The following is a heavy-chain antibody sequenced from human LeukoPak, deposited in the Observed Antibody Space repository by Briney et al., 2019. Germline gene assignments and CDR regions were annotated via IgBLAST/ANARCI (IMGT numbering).Heavy chain of an antibody. Sequence: GGSLRLSCAASGFTFSSYSMNWVRQAPGKGLEWISYIRSNSDTIYYADSVKGRFTISRDNAENSLYLQMSSLRTEDTAVYYCARDPRYSGYDYFDYWGQGTLVTVSS. CDR3: ARDPRYSGYDYFDY. V-gene: IGHV3-48*01. CDR2: IRSNSDTI. CDR1: GFTFSSYS. J-gene: IGHJ4*02. D-gene: IGHD5-12*01.